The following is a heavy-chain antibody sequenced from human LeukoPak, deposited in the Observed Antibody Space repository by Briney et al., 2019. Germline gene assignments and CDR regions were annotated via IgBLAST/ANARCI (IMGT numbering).Heavy chain of an antibody. V-gene: IGHV3-30*18. CDR2: ISYDGSNK. CDR1: GFTFSSYG. Sequence: GRSLRLSCAASGFTFSSYGMHWVRQAPGKGLEWVAVISYDGSNKYYADSVKGRFTISRDNSKNTLYLQMNSLRAGDTAVYYCAKDGAVVVAAGLDYWGQGTLVTVSS. CDR3: AKDGAVVVAAGLDY. J-gene: IGHJ4*02. D-gene: IGHD2-15*01.